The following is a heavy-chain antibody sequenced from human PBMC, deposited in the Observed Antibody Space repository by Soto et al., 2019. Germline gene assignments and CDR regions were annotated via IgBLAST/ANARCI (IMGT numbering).Heavy chain of an antibody. CDR1: GFTFSSYA. Sequence: PVGSLRLSCAASGFTFSSYAMSWVRQAPGKGLEWVSAISGSGGSTYYADSVKGRFTISRDNSKNTLYLQMNSLRAEDTAVYYCAKDPPRMIVVVITHDAFDIWGQGTMVTVS. V-gene: IGHV3-23*01. D-gene: IGHD3-22*01. CDR2: ISGSGGST. J-gene: IGHJ3*02. CDR3: AKDPPRMIVVVITHDAFDI.